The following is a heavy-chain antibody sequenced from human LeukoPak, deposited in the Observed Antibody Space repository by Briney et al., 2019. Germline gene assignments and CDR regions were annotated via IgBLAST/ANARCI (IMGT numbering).Heavy chain of an antibody. J-gene: IGHJ6*02. CDR1: GFTVSSNY. Sequence: GGSLRLSCAASGFTVSSNYVNWVRQAPGKGLEWVSVIYSGGDTYYADSVKGRFTIYRDSSKNTLYLQMNSLRAEDTAVYYCARETCRTGCPHYYYGMDVWGQGTTVTVSS. V-gene: IGHV3-53*01. CDR2: IYSGGDT. D-gene: IGHD1-14*01. CDR3: ARETCRTGCPHYYYGMDV.